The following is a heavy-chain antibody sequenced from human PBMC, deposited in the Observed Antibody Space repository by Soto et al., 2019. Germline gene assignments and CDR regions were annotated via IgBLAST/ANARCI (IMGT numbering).Heavy chain of an antibody. D-gene: IGHD6-13*01. CDR2: LYWDDDK. V-gene: IGHV2-5*02. CDR1: GFSLSTSGVG. Sequence: QITLKESGPTVVKPTQTLTLTCTFSGFSLSTSGVGVGWIRQPPGTALDWLALLYWDDDKRYSPSLKTRLTITNDTPRNQVVITTTTMDPVDTATYYCAFRQEYRGSWVSGWFDPWGQGTLVTVSS. CDR3: AFRQEYRGSWVSGWFDP. J-gene: IGHJ5*02.